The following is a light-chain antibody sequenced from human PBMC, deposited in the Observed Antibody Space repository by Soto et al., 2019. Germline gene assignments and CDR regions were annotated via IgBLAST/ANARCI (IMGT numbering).Light chain of an antibody. CDR3: QQYGSSPLLT. V-gene: IGKV3-20*01. CDR1: HSVSGRY. Sequence: IVLTQSPDTLSLSPGEGATLSCRASHSVSGRYLAWYQQKPGQAPRLLIYDASSRATGIPDRFSGSGSGTDFTVTISSLGPEDSAVHYCQQYGSSPLLTFGGGTKVEIK. CDR2: DAS. J-gene: IGKJ4*01.